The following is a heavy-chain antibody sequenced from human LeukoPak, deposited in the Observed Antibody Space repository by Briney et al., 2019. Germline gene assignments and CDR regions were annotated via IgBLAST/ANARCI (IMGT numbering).Heavy chain of an antibody. V-gene: IGHV3-11*05. CDR1: GFTFSDYY. J-gene: IGHJ5*02. Sequence: GGSLRLSCAASGFTFSDYYMSWIRRAPGKGLEWVSYISSSSSYTNYADSVKGRFTISRDNAKNSLYLQMNSLRAEDTAVYYCARDLAVTTVTTFGWFDPWGQGTLVTVSS. CDR3: ARDLAVTTVTTFGWFDP. CDR2: ISSSSSYT. D-gene: IGHD4-17*01.